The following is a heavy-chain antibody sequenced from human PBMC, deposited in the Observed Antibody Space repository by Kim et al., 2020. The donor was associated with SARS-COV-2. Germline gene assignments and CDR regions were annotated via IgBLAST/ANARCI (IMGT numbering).Heavy chain of an antibody. J-gene: IGHJ5*02. V-gene: IGHV4-34*01. CDR1: GGSLSGYS. CDR2: IENREGT. CDR3: ARGDTVVILFPPLGP. D-gene: IGHD2-15*01. Sequence: SETLSLTCALYGGSLSGYSWNWIRQAPGKGREWVGGIENREGTDYNPSFRRRISLSVDTSRHQLSLSLRSVNPADTPVYFCARGDTVVILFPPLGPW.